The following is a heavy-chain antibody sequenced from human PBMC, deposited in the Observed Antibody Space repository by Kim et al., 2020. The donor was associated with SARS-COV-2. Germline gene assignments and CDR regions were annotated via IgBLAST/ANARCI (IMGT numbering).Heavy chain of an antibody. Sequence: SVKVSCKASGGTFSSYAISWVRQAPGQGLEWMGGIIPIFGTANYAQKFQGRVTITADESTSTAYMELSSLRSEDTAVYYCARGPLLPSPDYFQHWGQGTLVTVSS. CDR2: IIPIFGTA. V-gene: IGHV1-69*13. CDR3: ARGPLLPSPDYFQH. CDR1: GGTFSSYA. D-gene: IGHD2-15*01. J-gene: IGHJ1*01.